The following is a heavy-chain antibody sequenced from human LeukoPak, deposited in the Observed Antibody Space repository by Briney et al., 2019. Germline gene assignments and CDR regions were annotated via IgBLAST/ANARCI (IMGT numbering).Heavy chain of an antibody. CDR1: GLTFSDYY. CDR3: AVQITMIVVVPYFDY. V-gene: IGHV3-11*04. D-gene: IGHD3-22*01. CDR2: ISGTGTTI. Sequence: GGSLRLSCAASGLTFSDYYMTWIRQAPGKGLEWVSSISGTGTTIYSADSVRGRFTVPRDNARNSLFLHMNSLRAEDTAVYYCAVQITMIVVVPYFDYWGQGTLVTASS. J-gene: IGHJ4*02.